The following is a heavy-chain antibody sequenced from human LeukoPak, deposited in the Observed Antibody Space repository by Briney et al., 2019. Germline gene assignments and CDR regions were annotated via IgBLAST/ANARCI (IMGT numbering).Heavy chain of an antibody. J-gene: IGHJ4*02. CDR1: GYSISSGYY. D-gene: IGHD5-18*01. CDR2: IYHSGST. V-gene: IGHV4-38-2*01. Sequence: KSSETLSLXCAVSGYSISSGYYWGWIRQPPGKGLEWIGSIYHSGSTYYNPSLKSRVTISVDTSKNQFSLKLSSVTAADTAVYYCARHSHRSRGYSYGYGYYFDYWGQGTLVTVSS. CDR3: ARHSHRSRGYSYGYGYYFDY.